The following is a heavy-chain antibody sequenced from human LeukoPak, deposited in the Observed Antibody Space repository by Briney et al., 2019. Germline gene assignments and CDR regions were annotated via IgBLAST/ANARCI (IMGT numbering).Heavy chain of an antibody. CDR3: ARGMWFDTLFSAFDV. D-gene: IGHD3-10*01. Sequence: GSLRLSCAASGFTFSSYSMNWVRQAPGKGLEWIGEIYHTGSTNYNPSVEGRVTISIDKSKNQFSLMLNSVTAADTALYYCARGMWFDTLFSAFDVWGQGTMVSVSS. V-gene: IGHV4-4*02. J-gene: IGHJ3*01. CDR2: IYHTGST. CDR1: GFTFSSYSM.